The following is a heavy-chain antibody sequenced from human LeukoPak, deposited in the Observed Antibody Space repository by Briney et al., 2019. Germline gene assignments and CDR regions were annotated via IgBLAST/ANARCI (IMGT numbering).Heavy chain of an antibody. D-gene: IGHD3-10*01. CDR2: INPNSGGT. V-gene: IGHV1-2*02. CDR3: ARAFVNSMAV. J-gene: IGHJ6*03. CDR1: GYTFTHSG. Sequence: GASVKVSCKASGYTFTHSGINWVRQAPGQGLEWMGWINPNSGGTNYAQKFQGRVTMTRDKSISTAYMELSRLRSDDTAVYYCARAFVNSMAVSGKGTTVTVSS.